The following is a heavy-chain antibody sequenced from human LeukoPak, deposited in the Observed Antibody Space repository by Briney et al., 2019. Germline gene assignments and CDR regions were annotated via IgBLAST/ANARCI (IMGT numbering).Heavy chain of an antibody. CDR3: ARVKYSGSYPHDY. CDR2: ISSSGRTI. V-gene: IGHV3-48*03. CDR1: GFTFSSYE. J-gene: IGHJ4*02. D-gene: IGHD1-26*01. Sequence: GGSLRLSCAASGFTFSSYEMNWVRQAPGKGLEWVSYISSSGRTIYYEDSVKGRFSISRDNAKNSLYLQMNSLRAEDTAVYYCARVKYSGSYPHDYWGQGTLVTVSS.